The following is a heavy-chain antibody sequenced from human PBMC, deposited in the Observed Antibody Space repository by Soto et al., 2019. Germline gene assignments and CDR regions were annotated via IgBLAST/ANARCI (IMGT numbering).Heavy chain of an antibody. CDR3: TREQSDDNYFAP. J-gene: IGHJ5*02. CDR1: GCALSGGYCC. CDR2: IYYSGGT. Sequence: SETLSLACTVSGCALSGGYCCYTWVRQPPGKGLEWLGYIYYSGGTNYNPSLKSRVTISLDKSKSQFSLRLSSVTAADTAAYYCTREQSDDNYFAPWGQGTLVTVSS. V-gene: IGHV4-61*01. D-gene: IGHD6-19*01.